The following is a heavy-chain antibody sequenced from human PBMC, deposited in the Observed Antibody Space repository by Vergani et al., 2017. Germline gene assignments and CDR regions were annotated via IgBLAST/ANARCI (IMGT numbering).Heavy chain of an antibody. J-gene: IGHJ3*02. CDR3: VRVKGSNWNDHLYDI. D-gene: IGHD1-1*01. CDR1: GFIFSDYY. V-gene: IGHV3-72*01. CDR2: IRNKANDYTT. Sequence: EVQVVESGGGLVQPGGSLRLSCAASGFIFSDYYMDWVRQAPGKGLEWVGCIRNKANDYTTQYAASVKGRFTISIDDEKSYLYLQMNSLQTDDTALYYCVRVKGSNWNDHLYDIWGQGTLVSVSS.